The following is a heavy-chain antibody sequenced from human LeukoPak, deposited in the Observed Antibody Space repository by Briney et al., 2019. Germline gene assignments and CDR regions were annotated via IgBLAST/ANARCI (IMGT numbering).Heavy chain of an antibody. D-gene: IGHD5-12*01. Sequence: ASVTVSCKASVYTFTDYFMYWVGQAPGQGRECMGRINPKSGGTNYARDFQGRVTMTRDTSINTAYMELSRLRSDDTAVYYCARDGSGASRYYGLDVWGQGTTVTVSS. CDR1: VYTFTDYF. CDR3: ARDGSGASRYYGLDV. V-gene: IGHV1-2*06. CDR2: INPKSGGT. J-gene: IGHJ6*02.